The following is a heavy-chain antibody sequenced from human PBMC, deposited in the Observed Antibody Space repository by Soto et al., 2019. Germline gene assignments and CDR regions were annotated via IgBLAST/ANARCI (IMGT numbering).Heavy chain of an antibody. CDR1: GGTFSSYA. V-gene: IGHV1-69*13. J-gene: IGHJ6*02. D-gene: IGHD1-1*01. Sequence: GASVKVSCKASGGTFSSYAISWVRQAPGQGLEWMGGIIPIFGTANYAQKFQGRVTITADESTSTAYMELSSLRSEDTAVYYCARTNDVGVHTHYYYYYGMDVWGQGTTVTVSS. CDR2: IIPIFGTA. CDR3: ARTNDVGVHTHYYYYYGMDV.